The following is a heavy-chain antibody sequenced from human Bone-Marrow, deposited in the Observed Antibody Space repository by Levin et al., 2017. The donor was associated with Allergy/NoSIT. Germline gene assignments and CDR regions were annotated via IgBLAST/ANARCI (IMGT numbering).Heavy chain of an antibody. V-gene: IGHV3-9*01. J-gene: IGHJ6*02. CDR3: AKDIQYSSSSGPYGMDV. CDR1: GFTFDDYA. CDR2: ISWNSGSI. Sequence: GGSLRLSCAASGFTFDDYAMHWVRQAPGKGLEWVSGISWNSGSIGYADSVKGRFTISRDNAKNSLYLQMNSLRAEDTALYYCAKDIQYSSSSGPYGMDVWGQGTTVTVSS. D-gene: IGHD6-6*01.